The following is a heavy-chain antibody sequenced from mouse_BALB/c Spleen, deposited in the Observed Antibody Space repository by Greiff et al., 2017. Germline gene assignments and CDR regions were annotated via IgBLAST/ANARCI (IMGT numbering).Heavy chain of an antibody. Sequence: VQLQESGPGLVAPSQSLSITCTVSGFSLTGYGVNWVRQPPGKGLEWLGMIWGDGSTDYNSALKSRLSISKDNSKSQVFLKMNSLQTDDTARYYCARAWDYYAMDYWGQGTSVTVSS. V-gene: IGHV2-6-7*01. CDR1: GFSLTGYG. J-gene: IGHJ4*01. D-gene: IGHD4-1*01. CDR3: ARAWDYYAMDY. CDR2: IWGDGST.